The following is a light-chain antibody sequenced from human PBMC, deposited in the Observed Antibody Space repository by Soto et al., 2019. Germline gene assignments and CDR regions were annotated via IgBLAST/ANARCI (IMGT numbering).Light chain of an antibody. V-gene: IGKV2-30*01. CDR1: RSLVYSDGNTY. J-gene: IGKJ1*01. CDR2: KVS. Sequence: DVVMTQSPLSLPVTLGQSASISCKSSRSLVYSDGNTYLNWFHQRPGQSPRRLIYKVSNRHSVVPDRFSGSGSEIEFTLTISRVEAADVGVYYCLQGAHWPPTCGQGTKVELK. CDR3: LQGAHWPPT.